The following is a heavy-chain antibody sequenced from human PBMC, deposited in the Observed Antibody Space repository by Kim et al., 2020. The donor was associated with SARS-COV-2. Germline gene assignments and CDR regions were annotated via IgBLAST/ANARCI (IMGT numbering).Heavy chain of an antibody. CDR1: GGSISSGGYY. CDR2: IYYSGST. J-gene: IGHJ3*02. CDR3: ASWQGTMIVVARYAFDI. V-gene: IGHV4-31*03. Sequence: SETLSLTCTVSGGSISSGGYYWSWIRQHPGKCLEWIGYIYYSGSTYYNPSLKSRVTISVDTSKNQFSLKLSSVTAADTAVYYCASWQGTMIVVARYAFDIWGQGTMVTVSS. D-gene: IGHD3-22*01.